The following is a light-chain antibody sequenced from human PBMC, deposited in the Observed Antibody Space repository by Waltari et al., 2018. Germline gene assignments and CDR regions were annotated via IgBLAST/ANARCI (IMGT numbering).Light chain of an antibody. CDR1: SSDIGGYNY. CDR2: EVT. J-gene: IGLJ1*01. CDR3: ASYAGSNNYV. Sequence: QSALTQPPSASGSPGQSVTISCTGTSSDIGGYNYASWYQKHPGKAPKLLIYEVTQRPSGVPDRFSGSKSGNTASLTVSGLQTEDEADYYCASYAGSNNYVFGTGTKVTVL. V-gene: IGLV2-8*01.